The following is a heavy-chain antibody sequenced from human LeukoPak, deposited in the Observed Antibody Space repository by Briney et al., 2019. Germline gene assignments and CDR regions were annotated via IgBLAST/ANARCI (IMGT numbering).Heavy chain of an antibody. D-gene: IGHD3-22*01. CDR1: GFTVSSNY. J-gene: IGHJ6*02. CDR3: AKSIDSSGYYYYYGMDV. CDR2: IYSGGST. Sequence: GGSLRLSCAASGFTVSSNYMSWVRQAPGKGLEWVSVIYSGGSTYYADSVKGRFTISRDNSKNTLYLQMNSLRAEDTAVYYCAKSIDSSGYYYYYGMDVWGQGTTVTVSS. V-gene: IGHV3-66*01.